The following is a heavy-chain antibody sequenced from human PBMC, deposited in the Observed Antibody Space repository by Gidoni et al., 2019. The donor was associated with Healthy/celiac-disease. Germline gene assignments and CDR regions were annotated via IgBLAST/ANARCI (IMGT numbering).Heavy chain of an antibody. D-gene: IGHD6-6*01. CDR3: ARPGYEYSSSLGGFDY. V-gene: IGHV5-51*01. Sequence: EVQLVQSGAEVKKPGESLKISCKGSGYSFTRYWIGGVRQRPGKGLEWMGIIYPGDSDTRYSPSFQGQVTISADKSISTAYLQWSSLKASDTAMYYCARPGYEYSSSLGGFDYWGQGTLVTVSS. J-gene: IGHJ4*02. CDR1: GYSFTRYW. CDR2: IYPGDSDT.